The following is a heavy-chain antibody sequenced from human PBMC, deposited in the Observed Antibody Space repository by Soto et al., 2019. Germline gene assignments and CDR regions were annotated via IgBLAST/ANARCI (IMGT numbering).Heavy chain of an antibody. V-gene: IGHV3-53*01. CDR1: GFLVSSNY. Sequence: GGSLRLSCAASGFLVSSNYMSWVRQAPGKGLEWVSVIYSGGSNYYVDSVKGRFIISRDSSKNTVYLQMNSLRAEDTAVYYCARLTRTILTGYYSDYWGQGTLVTVSS. CDR3: ARLTRTILTGYYSDY. CDR2: IYSGGSN. D-gene: IGHD3-9*01. J-gene: IGHJ4*02.